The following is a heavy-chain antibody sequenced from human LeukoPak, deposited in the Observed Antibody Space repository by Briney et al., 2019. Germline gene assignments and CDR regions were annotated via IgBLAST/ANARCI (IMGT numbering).Heavy chain of an antibody. Sequence: SETLSLTCAVYGGSFSGYYWSWIRQPPGKGLEWIGEINHSGSTNYNPSLKSRVTISVDTSKNQFSLKLSSVTAADTAVYSCARGYSYTNFDSWGQGTLVTVSS. CDR2: INHSGST. D-gene: IGHD5-18*01. V-gene: IGHV4-34*01. J-gene: IGHJ4*02. CDR1: GGSFSGYY. CDR3: ARGYSYTNFDS.